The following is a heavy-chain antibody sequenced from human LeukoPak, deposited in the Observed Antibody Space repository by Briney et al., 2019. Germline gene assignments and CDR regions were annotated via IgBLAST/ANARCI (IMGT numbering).Heavy chain of an antibody. CDR1: GDSISNYY. V-gene: IGHV4-34*01. CDR2: INHSGST. D-gene: IGHD2-15*01. Sequence: SETLSLTCTVSGDSISNYYWSWIRQPPGKGLEWIGEINHSGSTNYNPSLKSRVTISVDTSKNQFSLKLSSVTAADTAVYYCAVCSGGSCYYFDYWGQGTLVTVSS. CDR3: AVCSGGSCYYFDY. J-gene: IGHJ4*02.